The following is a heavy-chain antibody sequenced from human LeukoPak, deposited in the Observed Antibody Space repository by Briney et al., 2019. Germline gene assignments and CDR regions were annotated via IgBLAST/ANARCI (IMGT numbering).Heavy chain of an antibody. CDR3: ASVGYCSSTSCYERAYYYYGMDV. J-gene: IGHJ6*02. V-gene: IGHV3-66*01. D-gene: IGHD2-2*01. CDR2: IYSGGST. Sequence: PGGSLRLSCAASGFTVSSNYMSWVRQAPGKGLEWVSVIYSGGSTYYADSVKGRFTISRDNSKNTLYLQMNSLRAEDTAVYYCASVGYCSSTSCYERAYYYYGMDVWGQGTTVTVSS. CDR1: GFTVSSNY.